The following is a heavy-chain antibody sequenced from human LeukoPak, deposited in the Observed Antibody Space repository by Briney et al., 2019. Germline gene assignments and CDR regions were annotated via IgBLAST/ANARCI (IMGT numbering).Heavy chain of an antibody. CDR1: GYSFTSYS. J-gene: IGHJ4*02. Sequence: ASVKVSCKASGYSFTSYSIAWVRQAPGQGLQWMGWISPYNGNTNYAQRLQDRVTMTTATSTSTAYMELRSLISDDTAVYYCARSNVDTSMTQIDYWGQGTLVTVSS. CDR2: ISPYNGNT. V-gene: IGHV1-18*01. D-gene: IGHD5-18*01. CDR3: ARSNVDTSMTQIDY.